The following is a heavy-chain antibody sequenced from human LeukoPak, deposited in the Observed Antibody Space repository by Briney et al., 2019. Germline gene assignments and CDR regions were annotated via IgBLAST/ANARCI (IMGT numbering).Heavy chain of an antibody. CDR3: ARARDSGSSRYYYYYGLDV. V-gene: IGHV4-59*01. CDR2: IHYSGSI. J-gene: IGHJ6*02. D-gene: IGHD1-26*01. Sequence: AETLSLTCTVSGGSISIYYWHWIRQPPGKGLEWIGYIHYSGSINYNASLKSRVTTPVDNSMNQVSQQLRTATAADKTLYYCARARDSGSSRYYYYYGLDVWGQGTTVTVSS. CDR1: GGSISIYY.